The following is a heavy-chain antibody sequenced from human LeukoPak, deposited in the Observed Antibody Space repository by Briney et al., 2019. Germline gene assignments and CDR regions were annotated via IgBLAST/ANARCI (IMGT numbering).Heavy chain of an antibody. J-gene: IGHJ2*01. D-gene: IGHD6-6*01. Sequence: GGSLRLSCAASGFTFSSYSMNWVRQAPGQGLEGVSCISSSSSYIYYADSVKGRFTISRDNAKNSLYLQMNSLRAEDTAVYYCARHLVDWYFDLWGRGTLVTVSS. CDR3: ARHLVDWYFDL. CDR2: ISSSSSYI. V-gene: IGHV3-21*01. CDR1: GFTFSSYS.